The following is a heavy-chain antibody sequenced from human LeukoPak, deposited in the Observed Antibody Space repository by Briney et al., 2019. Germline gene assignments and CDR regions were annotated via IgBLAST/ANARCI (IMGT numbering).Heavy chain of an antibody. V-gene: IGHV4-4*07. Sequence: SETLSLTCTVSGGSISSYYWSWIRQPAGKGLERIGRIYTTGGTVYNPSLKSRVTMSVDTSKNQFSLKLSSVTAADTAVYYCARGFYYYDTSGRGFYFDYWGQGTLVTVSS. J-gene: IGHJ4*02. CDR2: IYTTGGT. D-gene: IGHD3-22*01. CDR1: GGSISSYY. CDR3: ARGFYYYDTSGRGFYFDY.